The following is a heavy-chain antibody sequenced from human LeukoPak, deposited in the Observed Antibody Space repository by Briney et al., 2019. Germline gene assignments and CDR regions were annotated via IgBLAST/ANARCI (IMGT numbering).Heavy chain of an antibody. D-gene: IGHD2-8*01. CDR2: IIPIFGTA. Sequence: SVKVSCKASGGTFSSYAISWVRQAPGQGLEWMGGIIPIFGTANYAQKFQGRVTITTDEPTSTAYMELSSLRSEDTAVYYCARSSIPRYCTNGVCYTGFDPWGQGTLVTVSS. CDR1: GGTFSSYA. V-gene: IGHV1-69*05. J-gene: IGHJ5*02. CDR3: ARSSIPRYCTNGVCYTGFDP.